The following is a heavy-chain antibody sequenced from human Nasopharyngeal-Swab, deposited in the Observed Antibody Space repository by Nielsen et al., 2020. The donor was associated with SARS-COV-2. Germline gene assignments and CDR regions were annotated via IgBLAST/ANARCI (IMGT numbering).Heavy chain of an antibody. Sequence: GESLKISCAASGFPFRNYYMTWVRQPPGKGLEWVANIKQGGSEQFYVDSLKGRFTISRDNAKNSLYLQMNSLRAGDTAVYYCAREDWGKLDYWGQGTLVTVSS. J-gene: IGHJ4*02. CDR2: IKQGGSEQ. D-gene: IGHD7-27*01. CDR3: AREDWGKLDY. V-gene: IGHV3-7*04. CDR1: GFPFRNYY.